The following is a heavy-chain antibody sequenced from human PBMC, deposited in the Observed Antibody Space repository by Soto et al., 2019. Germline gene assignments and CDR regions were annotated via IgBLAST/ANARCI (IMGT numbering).Heavy chain of an antibody. CDR1: GGSISNYYS. CDR2: IYHSGST. CDR3: ARVPSP. V-gene: IGHV4-30-2*01. Sequence: SETLSLTCTVSGGSISNYYSWSWVRQPPGKGLEWIGDIYHSGSTYYNPSLKSRVTISVDRSKNQFSLKLSSVTAADTAVYYCARVPSPWGQGTLVTV. J-gene: IGHJ5*02.